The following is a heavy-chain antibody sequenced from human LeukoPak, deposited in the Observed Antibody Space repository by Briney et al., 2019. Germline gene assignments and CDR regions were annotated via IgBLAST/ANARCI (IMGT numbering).Heavy chain of an antibody. CDR1: GGSISSSNW. CDR3: ARMTTFAPDDY. Sequence: SETLSLTCAVSGGSISSSNWWSWVRQPPGKGLEWIGEINHSGSTNYNPSLKSRVTISVDTSKNQFSLKLSSVTAADTAVYYCARMTTFAPDDYWGQGTLVTVSS. V-gene: IGHV4-4*02. J-gene: IGHJ4*02. CDR2: INHSGST. D-gene: IGHD4-11*01.